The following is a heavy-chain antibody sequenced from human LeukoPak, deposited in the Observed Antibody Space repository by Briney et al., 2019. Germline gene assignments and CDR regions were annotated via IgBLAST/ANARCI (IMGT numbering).Heavy chain of an antibody. CDR3: AKHSYDSSGYYSIDY. J-gene: IGHJ4*02. CDR1: GFTFSSYW. V-gene: IGHV3-74*01. CDR2: INSDGSST. Sequence: GGSLRLSCAASGFTFSSYWMDWVRQAPGKGLVWVSHINSDGSSTSYADSVKGRFTISRDNAKYTLYLQMNSLRAEDTAVYYCAKHSYDSSGYYSIDYWGQGTLVTVFS. D-gene: IGHD3-22*01.